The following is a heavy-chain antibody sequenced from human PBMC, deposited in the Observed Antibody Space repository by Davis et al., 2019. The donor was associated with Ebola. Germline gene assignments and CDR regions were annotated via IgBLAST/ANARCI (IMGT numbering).Heavy chain of an antibody. D-gene: IGHD4-23*01. J-gene: IGHJ4*02. CDR3: AQQLGDYGGNALRY. Sequence: PGGSLRLSCAASGFTFSVYYMSWIRQAPGKGPEWVSSISSSASYKNYADSVKGRFTISRDDAKKSLYLQMDSLRAEDTAVYYCAQQLGDYGGNALRYWGQGTLVTVSS. CDR1: GFTFSVYY. CDR2: ISSSASYK. V-gene: IGHV3-11*06.